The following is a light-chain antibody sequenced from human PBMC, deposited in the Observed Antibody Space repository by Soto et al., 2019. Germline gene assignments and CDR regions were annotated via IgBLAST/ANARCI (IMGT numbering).Light chain of an antibody. CDR3: QQANSFPHT. V-gene: IGKV3-20*01. J-gene: IGKJ1*01. CDR2: GAS. Sequence: IVMTQSPSTLSVSPGERATLSCRASQSVSSGYLVWYQQKPGQAPRLLIYGASSRATGIPDRFSGSGSGTDFTLTISSLQPEDFATYYCQQANSFPHTFGQGTKVDIK. CDR1: QSVSSGY.